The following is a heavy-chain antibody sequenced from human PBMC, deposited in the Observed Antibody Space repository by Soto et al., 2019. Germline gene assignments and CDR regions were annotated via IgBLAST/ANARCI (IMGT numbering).Heavy chain of an antibody. CDR3: ARGPGYSFAY. J-gene: IGHJ4*02. Sequence: GGSLRLSCAASGFTFSSDAMHWVRQAAGKGLEYVSAISRNGGSTYYAISVKGRFTISTHTSTIPLYLQMASLPAEAMAVFYCARGPGYSFAYWGQATLVTVSS. CDR1: GFTFSSDA. CDR2: ISRNGGST. V-gene: IGHV3-64*01.